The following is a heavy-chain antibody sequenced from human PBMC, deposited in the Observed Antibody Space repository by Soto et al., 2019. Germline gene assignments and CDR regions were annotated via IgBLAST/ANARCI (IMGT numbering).Heavy chain of an antibody. J-gene: IGHJ3*02. CDR2: ISSGSRFI. Sequence: GGSLRLSCVASGSSLDSYSMNWLRQAPGKGLEWVSSISSGSRFIYYADSVKGRFTISRDNAKNSLFLQMNSLRVEDTAVYCARDLLEDPADYYDTKTDGFDIWGQGTMVTVS. V-gene: IGHV3-21*01. CDR3: ARDLLEDPADYYDTKTDGFDI. CDR1: GSSLDSYS. D-gene: IGHD3-22*01.